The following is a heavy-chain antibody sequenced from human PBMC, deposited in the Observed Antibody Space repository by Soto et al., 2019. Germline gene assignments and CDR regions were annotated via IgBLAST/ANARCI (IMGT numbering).Heavy chain of an antibody. CDR2: IIPIFGTA. D-gene: IGHD3-16*01. CDR3: ARGQTGGGWGYYFDY. J-gene: IGHJ4*02. CDR1: GGTFSSYA. V-gene: IGHV1-69*12. Sequence: QVQLVQSGAEVKKPGSSVKVSCKASGGTFSSYAIDWVRQAPGQGLEWMGGIIPIFGTADYAQKFQDRVTITADESTSTAYMELSSLRSEDTDVYYCARGQTGGGWGYYFDYWGQGTLVTVSS.